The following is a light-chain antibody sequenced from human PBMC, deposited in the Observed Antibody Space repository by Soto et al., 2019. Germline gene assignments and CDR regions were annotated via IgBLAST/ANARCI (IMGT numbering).Light chain of an antibody. V-gene: IGLV2-8*01. CDR2: EVF. Sequence: QLVLTQPPSASGSPGQSVTISCTGTSSDIGGYNYVSWYQHHPGKAPRLLIYEVFKRPSGVPNRFSGSKSGNRASLTVSGLQADDEADYYCTSYAGYNNFVFGTGTKVTVL. CDR1: SSDIGGYNY. CDR3: TSYAGYNNFV. J-gene: IGLJ1*01.